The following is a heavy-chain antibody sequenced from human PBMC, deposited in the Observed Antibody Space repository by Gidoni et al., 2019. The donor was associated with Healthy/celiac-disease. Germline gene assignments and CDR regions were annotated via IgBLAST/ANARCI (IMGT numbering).Heavy chain of an antibody. D-gene: IGHD6-13*01. J-gene: IGHJ4*02. CDR2: IYYSGST. Sequence: QVQLQESGPGLVKPSQTLSLTCTVSGGSSSSGGYYWSWIRQHPGKGLEWIGYIYYSGSTFYNPSLKSRVTISVDTSKNQFSLKLSSVTAADTAVYYCARDVHPYSRSVGFDYWGQGTLVTVSS. CDR3: ARDVHPYSRSVGFDY. V-gene: IGHV4-31*03. CDR1: GGSSSSGGYY.